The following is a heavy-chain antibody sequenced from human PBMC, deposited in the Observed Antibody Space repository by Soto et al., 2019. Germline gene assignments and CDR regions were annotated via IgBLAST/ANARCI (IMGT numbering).Heavy chain of an antibody. J-gene: IGHJ4*02. V-gene: IGHV4-59*01. CDR3: ARSRYTSGWWTPPFDY. D-gene: IGHD6-19*01. CDR1: GGSISSYY. CDR2: IYYSGST. Sequence: TSETLSLTCTVSGGSISSYYWSWILQPPGKGLEWIGYIYYSGSTNYNPSLKSRVTISVDTSKNQFSLKLTSVTAADTAVYYCARSRYTSGWWTPPFDYWGQGTLVTVSS.